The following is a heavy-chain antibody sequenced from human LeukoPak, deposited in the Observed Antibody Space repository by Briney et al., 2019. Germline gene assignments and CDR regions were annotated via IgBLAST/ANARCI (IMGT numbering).Heavy chain of an antibody. Sequence: SETLSLTCTVSGGSVSSGGYSWSWIRQPPGKGLEWIGYIYHSGSTYYNPSLKSRVTISVDRSKNQFSLKLSSVTAADTAVYYCARDRYGDHTYFDYWGQGTLVTVSS. J-gene: IGHJ4*02. CDR2: IYHSGST. CDR1: GGSVSSGGYS. D-gene: IGHD4-17*01. V-gene: IGHV4-30-2*01. CDR3: ARDRYGDHTYFDY.